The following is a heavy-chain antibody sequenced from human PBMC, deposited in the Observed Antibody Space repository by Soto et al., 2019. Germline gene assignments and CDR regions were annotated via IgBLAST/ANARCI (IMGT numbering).Heavy chain of an antibody. Sequence: ASVKVPCKASGYTFTGYYMHWVRQAPGQGLEWMGWINPNSGGTNYAQKFQGWVTMTRDTSISTAYMELSRLRSDDTAVYYCARLGIERVDAFDIWGQGTMVTVSS. J-gene: IGHJ3*02. D-gene: IGHD7-27*01. CDR1: GYTFTGYY. V-gene: IGHV1-2*04. CDR3: ARLGIERVDAFDI. CDR2: INPNSGGT.